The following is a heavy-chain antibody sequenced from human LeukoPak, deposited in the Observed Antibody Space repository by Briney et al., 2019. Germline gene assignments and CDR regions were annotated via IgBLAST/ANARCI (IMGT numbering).Heavy chain of an antibody. CDR1: GFTFSDYY. V-gene: IGHV3-11*01. CDR3: ARGYYYCSSTSCYTAFYYYMDV. J-gene: IGHJ6*03. Sequence: GGSLRLSCAASGFTFSDYYMSWIRQAPGKGLEWVSYISSSGSTIYYADSVKGRFTISRDNAKNSLSLQMNSLRAEDTAVYYCARGYYYCSSTSCYTAFYYYMDVWSKGTTVTVSS. CDR2: ISSSGSTI. D-gene: IGHD2-2*02.